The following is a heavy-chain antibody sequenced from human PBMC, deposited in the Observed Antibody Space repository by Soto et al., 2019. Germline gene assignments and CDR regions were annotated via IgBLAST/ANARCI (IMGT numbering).Heavy chain of an antibody. D-gene: IGHD2-21*01. Sequence: QLQLQESGSGLVKPSQTLSLTCAVSGDSISSGGYSWSWIRQPPGKGLEWIGYIYHSGSTYYNPSLKSRVTIFADRFKNHFSLNLGSLTGAGPAVYYWASGPSHSHWGQGTLVTVSS. V-gene: IGHV4-30-2*01. J-gene: IGHJ4*02. CDR1: GDSISSGGYS. CDR3: ASGPSHSH. CDR2: IYHSGST.